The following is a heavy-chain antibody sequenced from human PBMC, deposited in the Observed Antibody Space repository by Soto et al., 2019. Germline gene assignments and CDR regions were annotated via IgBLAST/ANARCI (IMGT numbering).Heavy chain of an antibody. V-gene: IGHV1-69*12. Sequence: QVQLVQSGAEVKKPGSSVNVSCKTSGGTFGNSAVTWVRQAPGQGLEWLGGIVPMFGTANNAQKFQGRVTITADESTITAYMELSSLNTDDTAVYYCARDGDPQSAFWSGPLGGGRFDPWGQGTLVTVSS. CDR2: IVPMFGTA. CDR3: ARDGDPQSAFWSGPLGGGRFDP. J-gene: IGHJ5*02. D-gene: IGHD3-3*01. CDR1: GGTFGNSA.